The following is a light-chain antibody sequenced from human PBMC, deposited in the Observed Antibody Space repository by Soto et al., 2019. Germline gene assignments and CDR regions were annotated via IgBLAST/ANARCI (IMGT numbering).Light chain of an antibody. CDR1: RPVVRQY. V-gene: IGKV3-20*01. CDR3: QQNGRSPT. J-gene: IGKJ3*01. CDR2: DAV. Sequence: ETVMSQSPATLSASQGERAILSCRASRPVVRQYIAWYHQKPGQAPRLLIHDAVSRATGIPDRFSGSGSGSGTDFTLFIRRLEPEDCGVYYCQQNGRSPTFGPGTKVDIK.